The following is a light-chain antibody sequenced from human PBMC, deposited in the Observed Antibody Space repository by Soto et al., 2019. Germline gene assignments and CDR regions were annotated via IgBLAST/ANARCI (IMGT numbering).Light chain of an antibody. Sequence: SVLTQPPSVSGAPGQRVTISCTGSSSNIGAGYDVHWYQQLPGTAPKLLIYGNSNRPSGVPDRLSGSKSGTSASLAITGLQAEDEADYYCQSYDSSLSNGVFGGGTKLTVL. CDR1: SSNIGAGYD. CDR3: QSYDSSLSNGV. V-gene: IGLV1-40*01. CDR2: GNS. J-gene: IGLJ3*02.